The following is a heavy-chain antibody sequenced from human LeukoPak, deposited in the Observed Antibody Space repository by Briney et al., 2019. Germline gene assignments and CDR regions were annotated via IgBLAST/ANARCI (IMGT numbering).Heavy chain of an antibody. V-gene: IGHV1-2*02. CDR1: GYTFTGYY. J-gene: IGHJ5*02. CDR2: INPNSGGT. Sequence: ASVKVSCKASGYTFTGYYMHWVRQAPGQGLEWMGWINPNSGGTNYAQKFQGRVTMTRDTSISTAYMELSRLRSDDTAVYYCARAAVRYQLLDNWFDPWGQGTLVTVSS. CDR3: ARAAVRYQLLDNWFDP. D-gene: IGHD2-2*01.